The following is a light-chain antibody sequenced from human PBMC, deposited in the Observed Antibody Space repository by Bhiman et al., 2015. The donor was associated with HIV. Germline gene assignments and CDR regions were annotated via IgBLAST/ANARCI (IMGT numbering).Light chain of an antibody. V-gene: IGLV2-14*03. CDR2: DVS. CDR1: SSDVGDYNF. J-gene: IGLJ1*01. Sequence: QSALTQPASVSGSPGQSITISCTGTSSDVGDYNFVSWYQQHPGKAPKLMIYDVSKWPSGVSNRFSGSKSGNTASLTISGLQAEDEADYYCSSYTSSSTFYVFGTGTKVTVL. CDR3: SSYTSSSTFYV.